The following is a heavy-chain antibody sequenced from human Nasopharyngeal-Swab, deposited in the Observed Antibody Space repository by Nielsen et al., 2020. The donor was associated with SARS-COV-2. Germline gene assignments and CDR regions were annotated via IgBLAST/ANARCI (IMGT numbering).Heavy chain of an antibody. D-gene: IGHD6-19*01. CDR3: ARGRIAVAGFNWFDP. V-gene: IGHV6-1*01. J-gene: IGHJ5*02. CDR2: TYYRSKWYN. Sequence: WIRQAPSRGLEWLGRTYYRSKWYNDYAVSVKKRITINPDTSKNQFSLQLNSVTPEDTAVYYCARGRIAVAGFNWFDPWGQGTLVTVSS.